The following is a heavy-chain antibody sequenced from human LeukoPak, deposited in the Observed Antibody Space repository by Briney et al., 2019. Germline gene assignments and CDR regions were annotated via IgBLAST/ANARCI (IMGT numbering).Heavy chain of an antibody. CDR3: AKGDGSFVMDF. CDR1: GFTFSNYA. CDR2: ISDNGNYK. D-gene: IGHD3-16*02. J-gene: IGHJ4*02. Sequence: GGFLRLSCAASGFTFSNYAMHWVRLAPGKGLEWVTIISDNGNYKYYADSVEGRFTIPRDNSKNTLYLQMNSLRAEDTAVYYCAKGDGSFVMDFWGQGTLVTVSS. V-gene: IGHV3-30-3*01.